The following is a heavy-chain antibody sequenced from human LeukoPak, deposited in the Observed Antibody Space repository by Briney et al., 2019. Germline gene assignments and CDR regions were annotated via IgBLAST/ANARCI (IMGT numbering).Heavy chain of an antibody. D-gene: IGHD6-19*01. V-gene: IGHV3-30*03. Sequence: GGSLRLSCAPSRFTFSSYGMHWVRQAPGQGLEWVAVISYDGGNKYYADSVKGRFTISRDNSKSTLYLQMISLRAEDTAIYYCARKSGGWYGGDYWGQGTLVTVSS. J-gene: IGHJ4*02. CDR2: ISYDGGNK. CDR3: ARKSGGWYGGDY. CDR1: RFTFSSYG.